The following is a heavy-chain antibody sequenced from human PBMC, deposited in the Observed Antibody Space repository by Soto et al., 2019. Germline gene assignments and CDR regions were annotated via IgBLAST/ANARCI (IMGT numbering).Heavy chain of an antibody. CDR3: ARAWVFGWFDP. D-gene: IGHD3-10*02. V-gene: IGHV1-3*05. CDR1: GYTFTSYA. Sequence: QVQLVQSGAEEKKPGASVKVSCKASGYTFTSYAMHWVRQAPGQRLEWMGWINAGNGNTKYSQKFQGRVTITRDTRASTAYMERSSLRSEDTAVYYCARAWVFGWFDPWGQGTLVTVSS. CDR2: INAGNGNT. J-gene: IGHJ5*02.